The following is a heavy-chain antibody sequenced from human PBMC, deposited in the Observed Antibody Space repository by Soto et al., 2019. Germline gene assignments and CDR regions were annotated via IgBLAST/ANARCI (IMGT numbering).Heavy chain of an antibody. CDR2: IYYSGRT. V-gene: IGHV4-59*01. D-gene: IGHD3-22*01. J-gene: IGHJ6*02. CDR3: ARDYYYDSRGYPGAYYYGMDV. Sequence: SETLSLTCTVSGGSFSSYYWSWIRQPPGKGLEWIGHIYYSGRTNYNPSLKSRITISGDTSKNQLSLKLSSVTAADTAVYYCARDYYYDSRGYPGAYYYGMDVWGQGTTVTVSS. CDR1: GGSFSSYY.